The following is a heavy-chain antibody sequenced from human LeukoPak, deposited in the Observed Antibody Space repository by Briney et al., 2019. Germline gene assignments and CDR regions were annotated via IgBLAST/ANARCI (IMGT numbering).Heavy chain of an antibody. D-gene: IGHD3-10*01. V-gene: IGHV4-61*02. CDR2: IYTSGST. CDR3: AREDYYGSGSCDY. J-gene: IGHJ4*02. CDR1: GGSISSGSYY. Sequence: SETLSLTCTVSGGSISSGSYYWSWIRQPAGKGLEWIGRIYTSGSTNYNPSLKSRVTISVDTSKNQFSLKLSSVTAADTAVYYCAREDYYGSGSCDYWGQGTLVTVSS.